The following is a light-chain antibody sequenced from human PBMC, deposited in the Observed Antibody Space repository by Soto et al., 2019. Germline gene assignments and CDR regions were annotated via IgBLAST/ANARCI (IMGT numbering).Light chain of an antibody. CDR2: DVR. J-gene: IGLJ2*01. CDR1: SSDVGGYNF. V-gene: IGLV2-14*03. CDR3: SSYTSSSTVI. Sequence: QSALTQPASVSGSPGQSITISCTGTSSDVGGYNFVSWYQQHPGKAPKFIIYDVRNRPSGVSNRFSGSRSGNAASLTISGLQAEDEADYYCSSYTSSSTVIFGGGTQVTVL.